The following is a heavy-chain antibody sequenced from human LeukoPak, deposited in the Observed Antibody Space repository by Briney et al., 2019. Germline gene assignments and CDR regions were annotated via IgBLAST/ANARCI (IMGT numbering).Heavy chain of an antibody. D-gene: IGHD6-19*01. CDR2: IYYSGST. V-gene: IGHV4-39*01. CDR1: GGSISSSSYY. CDR3: ARLEYSSGWLYYFDY. J-gene: IGHJ4*02. Sequence: SETLSLTCTVSGGSISSSSYYWGWIRQPPGKGLEWIGSIYYSGSTYCNPSLKSRVTISVDTSKNQFSLKLSSVTAADTAVYYCARLEYSSGWLYYFDYWGQGTLVTVSS.